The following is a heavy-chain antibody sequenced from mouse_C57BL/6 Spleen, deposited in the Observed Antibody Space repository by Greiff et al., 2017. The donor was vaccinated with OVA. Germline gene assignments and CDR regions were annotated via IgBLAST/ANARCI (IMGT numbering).Heavy chain of an antibody. CDR1: GYTFTDYE. CDR2: IDPETGGT. V-gene: IGHV1-15*01. Sequence: VQLQESGAELVRPGASVTLSCKASGYTFTDYEMHWVKQTPVHGLEWIGAIDPETGGTAYNQKFKGKAILTADKSSSTAYMELRSLTSEDSAVYYCTRGDYGSSLAYWGQGTLVTVSA. CDR3: TRGDYGSSLAY. D-gene: IGHD1-1*01. J-gene: IGHJ3*01.